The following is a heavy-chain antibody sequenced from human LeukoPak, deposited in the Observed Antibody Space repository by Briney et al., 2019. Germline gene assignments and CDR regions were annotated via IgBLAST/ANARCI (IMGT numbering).Heavy chain of an antibody. CDR1: GGTFSSYA. CDR3: ASWVQEMATTNY. CDR2: IIPILGIA. J-gene: IGHJ4*02. V-gene: IGHV1-69*04. Sequence: ASVKVSCKASGGTFSSYAISWVRQAPGQGLEWMGRIIPILGIANYAQKFQGRVTITADKSTSTAYMELSSLRSEDTAVYYCASWVQEMATTNYWGQGTLVTVSS. D-gene: IGHD5-24*01.